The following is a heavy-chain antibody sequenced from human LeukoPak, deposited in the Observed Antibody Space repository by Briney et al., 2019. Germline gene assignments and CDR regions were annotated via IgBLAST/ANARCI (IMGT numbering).Heavy chain of an antibody. CDR3: PTGPFHYYGPESYLANGMDV. CDR2: IKSKTDCGTT. J-gene: IGHJ6*02. Sequence: GGSLRLSCGASVFTFSNAWMSWVRQAPGKGLEWVGGIKSKTDCGTTDYTAPVKGRFTVSGDDSNNTLYVQMNSLTNADTAVYYCPTGPFHYYGPESYLANGMDVWRQGTTVTVSS. CDR1: VFTFSNAW. D-gene: IGHD3-10*01. V-gene: IGHV3-15*01.